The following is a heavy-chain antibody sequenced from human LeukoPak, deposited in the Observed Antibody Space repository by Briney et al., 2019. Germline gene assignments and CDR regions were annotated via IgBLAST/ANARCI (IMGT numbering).Heavy chain of an antibody. D-gene: IGHD5-24*01. CDR1: GYTFTSYD. Sequence: ASVTVSCKASGYTFTSYDINWVRQDTGQGLEWMGWMNPNSGNTGYAQKFQGRVTMTRNTSISTAYMELSSLRSEDTAVYYCARGKDGYNRYDYWGQGTLVTVSS. J-gene: IGHJ4*02. V-gene: IGHV1-8*01. CDR2: MNPNSGNT. CDR3: ARGKDGYNRYDY.